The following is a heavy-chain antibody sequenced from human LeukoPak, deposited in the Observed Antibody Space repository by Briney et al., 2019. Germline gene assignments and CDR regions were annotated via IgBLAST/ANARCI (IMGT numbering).Heavy chain of an antibody. J-gene: IGHJ6*03. CDR2: IIPSLGTA. V-gene: IGHV1-69*06. CDR3: ARDRIAVAGRKYYYYMDV. D-gene: IGHD6-19*01. CDR1: GGTFSSYA. Sequence: SVKVSCKASGGTFSSYAISWVRQAPGQGLEWMGGIIPSLGTANYAQKFKGRVTITADKSTSTAYMELSSLRSEDTAVHYCARDRIAVAGRKYYYYMDVWGKGTTVTVSS.